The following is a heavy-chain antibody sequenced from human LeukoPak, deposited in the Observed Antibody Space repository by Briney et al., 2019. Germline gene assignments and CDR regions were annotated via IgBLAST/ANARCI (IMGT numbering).Heavy chain of an antibody. Sequence: SETLSLTCAVYGGSFSGYYWSWIRQPPGKGLEWIGEINHSGSTNYNPSLKSRVTISVDTSKNQFSLKLSSVTAADTAVYYCARSLVVPAATTTYYYYGMDVWGQGTTVTVSS. CDR2: INHSGST. V-gene: IGHV4-34*01. CDR1: GGSFSGYY. D-gene: IGHD2-2*01. J-gene: IGHJ6*02. CDR3: ARSLVVPAATTTYYYYGMDV.